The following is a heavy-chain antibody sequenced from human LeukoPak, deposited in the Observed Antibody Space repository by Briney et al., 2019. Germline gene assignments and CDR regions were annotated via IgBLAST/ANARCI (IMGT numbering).Heavy chain of an antibody. CDR3: ARVAPAIRNWNYGKFDY. D-gene: IGHD1-7*01. Sequence: PSETLSLTCSVSGAAISSSTHYWGWVRQPPGKGLEWIASMYYSGSTYYSPSLRSRVIISIDTTKKQFSLKLSSVTAADTAVYYCARVAPAIRNWNYGKFDYWGQGTLVTVSS. CDR2: MYYSGST. V-gene: IGHV4-39*01. J-gene: IGHJ4*02. CDR1: GAAISSSTHY.